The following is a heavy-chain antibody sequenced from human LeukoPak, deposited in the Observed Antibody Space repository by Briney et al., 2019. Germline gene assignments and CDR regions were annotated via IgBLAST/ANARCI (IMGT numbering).Heavy chain of an antibody. J-gene: IGHJ6*02. V-gene: IGHV1-69*05. CDR2: IIPIFGTA. Sequence: SVKVSCKASGYTFTSYGISWVRQAPGQGLEWMGGIIPIFGTANYAQKFQGRVTITTDESTSTAYMELSSLRSEDTAVYYCARGYCSGGSCYSPGYYYGMDVWGQGTTVTVSS. CDR1: GYTFTSYG. CDR3: ARGYCSGGSCYSPGYYYGMDV. D-gene: IGHD2-15*01.